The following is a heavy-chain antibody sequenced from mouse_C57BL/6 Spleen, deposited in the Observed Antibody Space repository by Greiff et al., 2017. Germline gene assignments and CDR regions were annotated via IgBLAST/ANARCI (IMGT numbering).Heavy chain of an antibody. CDR2: IDPENGDT. Sequence: EVKLVESGAELVRPGASVKLSCTASGFNIKDDYMHWVKQRPEQGLEWIGWIDPENGDTEYASKFQGKATITADTSSNTAYLQLSSLTSEDTAVYYCTTGLRYDYWGQGTSVTVSS. J-gene: IGHJ4*01. V-gene: IGHV14-4*01. CDR1: GFNIKDDY. CDR3: TTGLRYDY. D-gene: IGHD1-1*01.